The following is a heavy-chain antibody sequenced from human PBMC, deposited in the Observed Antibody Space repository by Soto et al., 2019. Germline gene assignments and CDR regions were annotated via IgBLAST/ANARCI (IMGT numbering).Heavy chain of an antibody. D-gene: IGHD3-10*01. Sequence: PSVKVSCKASGDTFKNCVISWVRQAPGQGLEWMGGIIPLFGTTDFAQRFQGRLTITTDESTTTAYMELSRLRSEDTATYYCAAELGFGKLSVVWGQGTTVTVSS. CDR2: IIPLFGTT. J-gene: IGHJ6*02. CDR3: AAELGFGKLSVV. V-gene: IGHV1-69*05. CDR1: GDTFKNCV.